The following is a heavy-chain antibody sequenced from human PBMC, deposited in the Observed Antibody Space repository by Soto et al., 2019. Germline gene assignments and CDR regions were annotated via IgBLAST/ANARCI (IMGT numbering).Heavy chain of an antibody. CDR2: IRQDGNEN. CDR3: ARPASIAALGYYFDY. Sequence: GGSLRLSCAASGFTFRNHWMSWVRQAPGKGLEWVANIRQDGNENYYVDSVNGRFTISRDNSKNTLYLQMNSLRAEDTAVYYCARPASIAALGYYFDYWGQGTLVTVSS. D-gene: IGHD6-6*01. CDR1: GFTFRNHW. J-gene: IGHJ4*02. V-gene: IGHV3-7*01.